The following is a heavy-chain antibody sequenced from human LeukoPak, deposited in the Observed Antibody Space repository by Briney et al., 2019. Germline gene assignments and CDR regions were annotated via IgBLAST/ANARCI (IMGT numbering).Heavy chain of an antibody. D-gene: IGHD2-2*01. CDR2: VNHSGYT. Sequence: AETLSLTYDVSGVSFSTYYWSWIRQSPEKGLEWIGEVNHSGYTNLNPSLKSRVTISVDTSKNQFSLKLSSVTAADTAVYYCARQLCGSDYWGQGTVGSLSS. CDR3: ARQLCGSDY. V-gene: IGHV4-34*01. J-gene: IGHJ4*02. CDR1: GVSFSTYY.